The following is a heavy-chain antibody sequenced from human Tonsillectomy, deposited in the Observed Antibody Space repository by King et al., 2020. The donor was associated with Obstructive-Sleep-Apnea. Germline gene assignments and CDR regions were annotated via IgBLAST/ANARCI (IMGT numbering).Heavy chain of an antibody. CDR1: GFTFDDYA. J-gene: IGHJ4*02. CDR2: ISWNSGSI. D-gene: IGHD3-10*01. V-gene: IGHV3-9*01. CDR3: VKDMEPTVVRGGPDF. Sequence: VQLVESGGGLVRPGRSLTLSCAASGFTFDDYAMHWVRQAPGKGLEWVSGISWNSGSIGYADSVKGRCTISRDNVKNSLYLQINNLRTEDTALYYCVKDMEPTVVRGGPDFWGQGTPVTVSS.